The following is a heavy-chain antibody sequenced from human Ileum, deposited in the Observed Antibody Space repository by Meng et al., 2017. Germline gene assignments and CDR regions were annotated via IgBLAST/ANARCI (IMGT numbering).Heavy chain of an antibody. V-gene: IGHV4-30-2*01. CDR1: GGSISSSAYS. J-gene: IGHJ4*02. CDR3: ASSTSGPELNY. Sequence: HLQLQESGSGRVTSAKTRCLTCTVSGGSISSSAYSWTWIRQPPGKGLEWIGYIYQVGSTNYNPSLKSRVTIFVDTSKNQFSLKLTSVTAADTAVYYCASSTSGPELNYWGQGTLVTVSS. D-gene: IGHD2/OR15-2a*01. CDR2: IYQVGST.